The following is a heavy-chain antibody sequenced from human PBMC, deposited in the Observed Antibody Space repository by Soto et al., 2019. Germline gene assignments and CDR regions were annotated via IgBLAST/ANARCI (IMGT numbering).Heavy chain of an antibody. CDR3: ARGVGSGWYGVY. Sequence: EVQLVESGGGLVQPGGSLRLSCAASGFTFSSYSMNWVRQAPGKGLEWVSYISSSSSTIYYADSVKGRFTISRDNAKNSLYLQIDSLRDEDTAVYYCARGVGSGWYGVYWGQGTLVTVSS. CDR2: ISSSSSTI. D-gene: IGHD6-19*01. V-gene: IGHV3-48*02. CDR1: GFTFSSYS. J-gene: IGHJ4*02.